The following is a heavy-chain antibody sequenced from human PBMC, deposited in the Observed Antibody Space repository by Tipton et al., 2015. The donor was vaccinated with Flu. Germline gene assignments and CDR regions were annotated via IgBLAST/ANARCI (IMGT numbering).Heavy chain of an antibody. Sequence: TLSLTCAVYGGSFSGYYWSWIRQPPGKGLEWIGEINHSGSTNYNPSLKSRVTISVDTSKNQFSLQLSSVTAADTAVYYCARGGRAPLRSSWSNAFDIWGQGTMVTVSS. CDR1: GGSFSGYY. CDR2: INHSGST. D-gene: IGHD6-13*01. V-gene: IGHV4-34*01. J-gene: IGHJ3*02. CDR3: ARGGRAPLRSSWSNAFDI.